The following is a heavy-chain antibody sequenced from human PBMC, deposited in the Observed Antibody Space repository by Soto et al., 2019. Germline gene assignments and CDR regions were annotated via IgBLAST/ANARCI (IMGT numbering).Heavy chain of an antibody. J-gene: IGHJ4*02. V-gene: IGHV3-48*03. Sequence: GGSLRLSCAASGFTFSSYDTNWVRQAPGKGLEWLSYISSSGDTKNYADSVQGRFTVSRDSAKNSLYLQMNSLTPEDTAVYYCVRGTIGGATFAYWGQEALVTVSS. CDR3: VRGTIGGATFAY. D-gene: IGHD1-26*01. CDR1: GFTFSSYD. CDR2: ISSSGDTK.